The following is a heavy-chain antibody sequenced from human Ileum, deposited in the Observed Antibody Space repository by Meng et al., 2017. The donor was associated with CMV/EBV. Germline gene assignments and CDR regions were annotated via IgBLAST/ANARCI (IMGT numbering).Heavy chain of an antibody. CDR3: AREKAGELRPRRGGMDA. CDR1: GGSISSNY. J-gene: IGHJ6*02. D-gene: IGHD3-3*01. V-gene: IGHV4-59*01. Sequence: SETLSLTCTVSGGSISSNYWTWIRQPPGKGLEWIGYIYYSGSTNYNPSLKSRATISLDTSKNQFSLKLNSVTAADTAVYYCAREKAGELRPRRGGMDAWGQGTTVTVSS. CDR2: IYYSGST.